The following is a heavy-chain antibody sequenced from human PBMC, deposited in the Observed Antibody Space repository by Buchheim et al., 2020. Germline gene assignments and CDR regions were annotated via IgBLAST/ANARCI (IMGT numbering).Heavy chain of an antibody. CDR1: GYTFTSYY. D-gene: IGHD3-22*01. V-gene: IGHV1-46*01. CDR3: ARADSSGYSPYYFDY. J-gene: IGHJ4*02. Sequence: QVQLVQSGAEVKKPGASVKVSCKASGYTFTSYYMHWVRQAPGQGLEWMGIINPSGGSTSYAQKFQGRVTMTRDTSTSQVNMELSSLRSEDTAVYYCARADSSGYSPYYFDYWGQGTL. CDR2: INPSGGST.